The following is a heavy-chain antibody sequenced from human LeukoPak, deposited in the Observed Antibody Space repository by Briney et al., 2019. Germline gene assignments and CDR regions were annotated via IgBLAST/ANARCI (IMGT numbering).Heavy chain of an antibody. CDR3: AKGDKMLTWRRTYNRFDP. V-gene: IGHV3-21*01. CDR2: ISSSSNYI. CDR1: GFSFSSYS. J-gene: IGHJ5*02. D-gene: IGHD3-16*01. Sequence: GGSLRLSCAASGFSFSSYSMKWVRQAPGKGLEWVSSISSSSNYIYYADSVKGRFTISRDNAENSLFLQMNSLRAEDTAVYFCAKGDKMLTWRRTYNRFDPWGQGTLVTVSS.